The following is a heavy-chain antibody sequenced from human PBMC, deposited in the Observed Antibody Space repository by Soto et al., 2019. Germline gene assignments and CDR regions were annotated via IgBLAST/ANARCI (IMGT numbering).Heavy chain of an antibody. J-gene: IGHJ6*02. D-gene: IGHD3-16*02. CDR3: AKERLRLSPHPYGMDV. CDR1: GFTFSSYG. V-gene: IGHV3-30*18. Sequence: HPGGSLRLSCAASGFTFSSYGMHWVRQAPGKGLEWVAVISYDGSNKYYADSVKGRFTISRDNSKNTLYLQMNSLRAEDTAVYYCAKERLRLSPHPYGMDVWGQGTTVTVSS. CDR2: ISYDGSNK.